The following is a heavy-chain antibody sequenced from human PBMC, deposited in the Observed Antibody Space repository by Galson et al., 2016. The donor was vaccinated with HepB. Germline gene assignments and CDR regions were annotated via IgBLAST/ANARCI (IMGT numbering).Heavy chain of an antibody. J-gene: IGHJ4*02. CDR1: GFTFSDFA. CDR2: ISYHGVQK. V-gene: IGHV3-30*18. Sequence: SLRLSCAASGFTFSDFAMHWVRQAPGKGLEWVTVISYHGVQKYYADSVKGRFPISRDNSRSTVYPHMTSLRVEDTAVYYCAKRGYGDGPIDYWGQGTLVTVSP. CDR3: AKRGYGDGPIDY. D-gene: IGHD4/OR15-4a*01.